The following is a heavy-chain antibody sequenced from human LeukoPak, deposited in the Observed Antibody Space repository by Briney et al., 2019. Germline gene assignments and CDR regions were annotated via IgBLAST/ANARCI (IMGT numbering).Heavy chain of an antibody. D-gene: IGHD2-8*01. CDR2: INPSGGST. J-gene: IGHJ5*02. CDR1: GYTFTSYY. V-gene: IGHV1-46*01. CDR3: ARVSMDHKRGVWFDP. Sequence: ASVKVSCKASGYTFTSYYMHWVRQAPGQGLEWMGIINPSGGSTSYAQKFQGRVTMTRDMSTSTVYMELSSLRSEDTAVYYCARVSMDHKRGVWFDPWGQGTLVTVSS.